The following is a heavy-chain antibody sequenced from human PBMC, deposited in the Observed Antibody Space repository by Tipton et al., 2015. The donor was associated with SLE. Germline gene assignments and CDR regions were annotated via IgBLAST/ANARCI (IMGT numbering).Heavy chain of an antibody. CDR2: IYHSGST. Sequence: TLSLTCTVSGYSISSGYYWGWIRQPPGKGLEWIGSIYHSGSTYSNPSLKSRVTISVDTSKNQFSLKLSSVTAADTAIYYCARSGFLEWLLPIGFDYWGQGTLVTVSS. D-gene: IGHD3-3*01. CDR3: ARSGFLEWLLPIGFDY. J-gene: IGHJ4*02. CDR1: GYSISSGYY. V-gene: IGHV4-38-2*02.